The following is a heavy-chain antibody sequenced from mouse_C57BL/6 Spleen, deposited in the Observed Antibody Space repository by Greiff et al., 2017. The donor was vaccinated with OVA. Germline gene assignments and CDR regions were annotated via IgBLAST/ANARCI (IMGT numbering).Heavy chain of an antibody. J-gene: IGHJ1*03. CDR2: IDPEDGET. D-gene: IGHD1-1*01. CDR3: AWGLLWYFDV. Sequence: EVQLVESGAELVKPGASVKLSCTASGFNIKDYYMPWVKQRTEQGLEWIGRIDPEDGETKSAPKFQGKATITADTSSNTAYLQLSSLASEDSAVYYCAWGLLWYFDVWGTGTTVTVSS. CDR1: GFNIKDYY. V-gene: IGHV14-2*01.